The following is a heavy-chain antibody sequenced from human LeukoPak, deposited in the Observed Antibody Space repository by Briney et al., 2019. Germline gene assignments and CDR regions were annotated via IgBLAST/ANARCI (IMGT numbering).Heavy chain of an antibody. CDR1: GFTFSSYW. J-gene: IGHJ4*02. D-gene: IGHD3-10*01. Sequence: GGSLRLSCAASGFTFSSYWMSWVRQAPGKGLEWVANIKQDGSEKYYVDSVKGRFTISRDNAKNSLYLQMNSLRAEDTAVYYCARGDLLLWFGELLIDYWGQGTLVTVSS. V-gene: IGHV3-7*01. CDR3: ARGDLLLWFGELLIDY. CDR2: IKQDGSEK.